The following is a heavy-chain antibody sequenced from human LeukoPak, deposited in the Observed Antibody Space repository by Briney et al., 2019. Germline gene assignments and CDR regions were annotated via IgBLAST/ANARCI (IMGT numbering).Heavy chain of an antibody. J-gene: IGHJ4*02. CDR3: AKSRGAYGDYWYYFDY. D-gene: IGHD4-17*01. CDR2: ISGSGGST. V-gene: IGHV3-23*01. CDR1: GFTFSSYA. Sequence: GGSLRLSCAASGFTFSSYAMSWVRQAPGKGLEWVSAISGSGGSTYYADSVKGRFTISRDNSKNTLYLQMNSLRAEDTAVYYCAKSRGAYGDYWYYFDYWGQGTLVTVSS.